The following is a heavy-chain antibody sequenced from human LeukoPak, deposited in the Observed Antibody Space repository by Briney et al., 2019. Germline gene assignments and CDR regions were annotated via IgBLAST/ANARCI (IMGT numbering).Heavy chain of an antibody. CDR1: GYTFTSYD. J-gene: IGHJ6*03. Sequence: ASVKVSCKASGYTFTSYDINWVRQATGQGLEWMGWMNPNSGNTGYAQKSQGRVTMTRNTSISTAYMELSSLRSEDTAVYYCARRSRGEYYDFWSGYYTHYYYYMDVWGKGTTVTVSS. D-gene: IGHD3-3*01. CDR3: ARRSRGEYYDFWSGYYTHYYYYMDV. V-gene: IGHV1-8*01. CDR2: MNPNSGNT.